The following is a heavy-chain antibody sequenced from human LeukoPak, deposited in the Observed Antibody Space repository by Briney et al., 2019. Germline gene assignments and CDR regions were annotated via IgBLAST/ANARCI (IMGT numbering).Heavy chain of an antibody. D-gene: IGHD2-8*01. J-gene: IGHJ4*02. CDR3: ARGSCTNGVCFPIDY. CDR2: INHSGST. CDR1: GGSFSGYY. Sequence: SETLSLTCAVYGGSFSGYYWSWIRQPPGKGLEWIGEINHSGSTNYNPSLKSRVTISVDTSKNQFSLKLSSVTAADTAVYYCARGSCTNGVCFPIDYWGQGTLVTVSS. V-gene: IGHV4-34*01.